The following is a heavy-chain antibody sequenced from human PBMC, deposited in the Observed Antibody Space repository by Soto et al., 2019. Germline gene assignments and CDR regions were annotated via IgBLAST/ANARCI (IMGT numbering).Heavy chain of an antibody. CDR1: GYTFTSYG. CDR3: ARVQGYDFWSGYRYFDC. CDR2: ISAYNGNT. D-gene: IGHD3-3*01. V-gene: IGHV1-18*01. J-gene: IGHJ4*02. Sequence: QVQLVQSGAEVKKPGASVKVSCKASGYTFTSYGISWVRQAPGQGLEWMGRISAYNGNTNYAQKLQGRVTITTDTSTSTAYKELRSLRSDDTAVYYCARVQGYDFWSGYRYFDCWGQGTLVTVSS.